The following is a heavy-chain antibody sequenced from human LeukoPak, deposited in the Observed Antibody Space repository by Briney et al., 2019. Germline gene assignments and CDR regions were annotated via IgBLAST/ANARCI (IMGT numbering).Heavy chain of an antibody. Sequence: SETLSLTCTVSGGSISSSSYYWGWIRQPPGKGLEWIGSIYYSGSTYYNPSLKSRVTISVDTSKNQFSLKLSSVTAADTAVYYCAREGPTSFSDYWGQGTLVTVSS. J-gene: IGHJ4*02. CDR2: IYYSGST. CDR1: GGSISSSSYY. CDR3: AREGPTSFSDY. V-gene: IGHV4-39*07. D-gene: IGHD1-1*01.